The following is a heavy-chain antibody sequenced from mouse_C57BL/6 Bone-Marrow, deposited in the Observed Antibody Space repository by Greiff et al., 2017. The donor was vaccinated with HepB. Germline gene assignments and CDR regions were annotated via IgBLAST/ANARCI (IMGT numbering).Heavy chain of an antibody. CDR3: ARTIYYDYGPWFAY. D-gene: IGHD2-4*01. J-gene: IGHJ3*01. Sequence: QVQLKQSGAELARPGASVKLSCKASGYTFTSYGISWVKQRTGQGLEWIGEIYPRSGNTYYNEKFKGKATLTADKSSSTAYMELRSLTSEDSAFYFCARTIYYDYGPWFAYWGQGTLVTVSA. CDR2: IYPRSGNT. V-gene: IGHV1-81*01. CDR1: GYTFTSYG.